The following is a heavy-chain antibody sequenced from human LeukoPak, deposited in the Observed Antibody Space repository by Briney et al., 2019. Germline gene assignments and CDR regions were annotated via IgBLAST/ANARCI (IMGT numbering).Heavy chain of an antibody. CDR3: AKSLMIYYYYYMDV. D-gene: IGHD3-16*01. Sequence: GSLRLFCAASGFTFSSYCMHWVRQAPGKGLEGVSYISSSGSTIYYADSVKGRFTISRDNAKNSLYLQMNSLRAEDTAVYYCAKSLMIYYYYYMDVWGKGTTVTVSS. J-gene: IGHJ6*03. V-gene: IGHV3-48*04. CDR1: GFTFSSYC. CDR2: ISSSGSTI.